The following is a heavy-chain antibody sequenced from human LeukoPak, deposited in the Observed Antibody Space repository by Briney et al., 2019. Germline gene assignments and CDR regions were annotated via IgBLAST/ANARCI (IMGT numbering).Heavy chain of an antibody. CDR1: EFSVGSNY. Sequence: GGSLRLSCAASEFSVGSNYMTWVRQAPGKGLEWGSLIYSGGSTYYADSVKGRFTISRDNAKNSLYLQMNSLRAEDTAVYYCAVQRGYSYGYLDYWGQGTLVTVSS. CDR3: AVQRGYSYGYLDY. J-gene: IGHJ4*02. CDR2: IYSGGST. D-gene: IGHD5-18*01. V-gene: IGHV3-66*01.